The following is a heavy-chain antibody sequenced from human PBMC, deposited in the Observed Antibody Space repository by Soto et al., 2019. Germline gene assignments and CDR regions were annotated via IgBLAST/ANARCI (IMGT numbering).Heavy chain of an antibody. CDR2: ISYDGSNK. Sequence: QVQLVESGGGVVQPGRSLRLSCAASGFTFSSYGMHWVRQAPGKGLEWVAVISYDGSNKYYADSVKGRFTISRDNSKNTLYLQMNSLRAEDRAVYYCAKDGVLYSSSSYFDYWGQGTLVTVSS. CDR1: GFTFSSYG. D-gene: IGHD6-6*01. CDR3: AKDGVLYSSSSYFDY. V-gene: IGHV3-30*18. J-gene: IGHJ4*02.